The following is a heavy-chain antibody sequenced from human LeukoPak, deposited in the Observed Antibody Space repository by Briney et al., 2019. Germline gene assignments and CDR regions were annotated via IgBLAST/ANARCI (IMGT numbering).Heavy chain of an antibody. V-gene: IGHV3-49*04. CDR3: TRVGPSTDTAVTYGMDV. CDR2: IRSVAYGGTT. J-gene: IGHJ6*02. D-gene: IGHD5-18*01. Sequence: SLSLFCTVSGFAFGDHAMRWVRQAPGEGMGWVGFIRSVAYGGTTEYAASVKGRFTISRDESKSIAYLQMNSLKTEDTAIYYCTRVGPSTDTAVTYGMDVWGQGTTVTVSS. CDR1: GFAFGDHA.